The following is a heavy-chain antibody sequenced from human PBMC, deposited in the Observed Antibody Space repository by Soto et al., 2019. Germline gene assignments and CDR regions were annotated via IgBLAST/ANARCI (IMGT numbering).Heavy chain of an antibody. CDR3: ARDKITGLFDY. V-gene: IGHV4-34*01. D-gene: IGHD2-8*02. CDR1: GGSFSGYY. CDR2: INHSGST. J-gene: IGHJ4*02. Sequence: SETLSLTYAVYGGSFSGYYWTWIRQPPGTGLEWIGEINHSGSTNYNPSLKSRVTISVDTSKNQFSLKLTSVTAADTALYYCARDKITGLFDYWGQGTLVTVSS.